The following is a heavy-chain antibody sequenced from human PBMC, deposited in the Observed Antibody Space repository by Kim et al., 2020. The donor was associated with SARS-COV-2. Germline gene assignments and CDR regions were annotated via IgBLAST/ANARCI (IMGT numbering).Heavy chain of an antibody. V-gene: IGHV3-23*01. D-gene: IGHD3-10*01. CDR3: AKPTSYGPGSYLIEF. J-gene: IGHJ4*02. Sequence: ADPVKGRFTISRENSKNTLYLQMTSLRAEDTAVYYCAKPTSYGPGSYLIEFWGQGTLVTVSS.